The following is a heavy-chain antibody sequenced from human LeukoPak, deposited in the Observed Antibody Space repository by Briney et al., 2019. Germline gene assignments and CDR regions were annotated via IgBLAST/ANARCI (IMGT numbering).Heavy chain of an antibody. CDR2: IIPIFGTA. V-gene: IGHV1-69*13. CDR1: GDTFSSYA. J-gene: IGHJ5*02. D-gene: IGHD6-19*01. Sequence: SVKVSCKASGDTFSSYAISWVRQAPGQGLEWMGGIIPIFGTANYAQKFQGRVTITADESTSTAYMELSSLRSEDTAVYYCARDKEDSSGWASWFDPWGQGTLVTVSS. CDR3: ARDKEDSSGWASWFDP.